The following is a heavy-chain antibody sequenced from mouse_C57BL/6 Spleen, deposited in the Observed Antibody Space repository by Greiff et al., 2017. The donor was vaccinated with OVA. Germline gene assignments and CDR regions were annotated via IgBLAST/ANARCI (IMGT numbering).Heavy chain of an antibody. CDR2: IDPSDSET. J-gene: IGHJ2*01. V-gene: IGHV1-52*01. CDR3: ARWGAMVTPFDY. CDR1: GYTFTSYW. D-gene: IGHD2-2*01. Sequence: QVQLQQPGAELVRPGSSLKLSCKASGYTFTSYWMHWVKQRPIQGLEWIGNIDPSDSETHYNQKFKDKATLTVDKSSSTAYMQLSSLTSEDSAVYYCARWGAMVTPFDYWGQGTTLTVSS.